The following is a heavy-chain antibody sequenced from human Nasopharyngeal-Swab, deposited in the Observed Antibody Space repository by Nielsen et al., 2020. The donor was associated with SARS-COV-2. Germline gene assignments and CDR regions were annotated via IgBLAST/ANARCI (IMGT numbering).Heavy chain of an antibody. CDR3: AREGSSSIVGATFSDY. Sequence: GESLKISCAASGFTFSSYSMNWVRQAPGKGLEWVSSISSSSSYIYYADSVKGRFTISRDNAKNSLYLQMNSLRAEDTAVYYCAREGSSSIVGATFSDYWGQGTLVTVSS. D-gene: IGHD1-26*01. CDR1: GFTFSSYS. V-gene: IGHV3-21*01. CDR2: ISSSSSYI. J-gene: IGHJ4*02.